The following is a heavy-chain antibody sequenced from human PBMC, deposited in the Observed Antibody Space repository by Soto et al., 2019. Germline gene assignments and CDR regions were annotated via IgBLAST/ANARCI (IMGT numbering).Heavy chain of an antibody. D-gene: IGHD4-17*01. CDR1: GYTFTGYY. CDR3: ARGSVSGDKPVLLEYYFDS. J-gene: IGHJ4*02. Sequence: ASVKVSCKASGYTFTGYYMHWVRQAPGQGLEWMGWINPNSGGTNYAQKFQGWVTMTRDTSISTAYMELSRLRSDDTAVYYCARGSVSGDKPVLLEYYFDSWGQGTLVTVSS. CDR2: INPNSGGT. V-gene: IGHV1-2*04.